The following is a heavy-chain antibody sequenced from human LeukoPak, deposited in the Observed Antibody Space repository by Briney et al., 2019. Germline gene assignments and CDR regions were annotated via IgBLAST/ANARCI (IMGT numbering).Heavy chain of an antibody. CDR1: GYTFTNYY. Sequence: ASVKVSCKASGYTFTNYYIHWMRQAPGQGLEWIGIINPSGGSTSYAQKFQGRVTMTRDMSTSTVYIELSSLRSEDTAVYYCARDGGYDAAGDIDYWGQGTLVTVSS. CDR2: INPSGGST. D-gene: IGHD6-13*01. CDR3: ARDGGYDAAGDIDY. J-gene: IGHJ4*02. V-gene: IGHV1-46*01.